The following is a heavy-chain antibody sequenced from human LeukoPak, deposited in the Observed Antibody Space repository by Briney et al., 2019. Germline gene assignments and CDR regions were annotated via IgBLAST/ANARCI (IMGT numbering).Heavy chain of an antibody. CDR2: IYSGGST. CDR1: GFTVSSNY. D-gene: IGHD2-2*01. Sequence: GGPLRLSCAASGFTVSSNYMSWVRQAPGKGLEWVSVIYSGGSTYYADSVKGRFTISRDNSKNTLYLQMNSLRAEDTAVYYCARPQPRPLGAFDIWGQGTMVTVSS. CDR3: ARPQPRPLGAFDI. V-gene: IGHV3-66*02. J-gene: IGHJ3*02.